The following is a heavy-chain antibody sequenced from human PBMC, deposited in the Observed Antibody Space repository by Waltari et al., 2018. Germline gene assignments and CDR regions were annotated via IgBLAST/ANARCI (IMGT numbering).Heavy chain of an antibody. V-gene: IGHV3-9*01. J-gene: IGHJ4*02. D-gene: IGHD2-8*01. Sequence: EVQLVESGGGLVQPGRSLRLPCAASGFTFDDYAMHWVRPAPGKGREWVSGISWNSGSIGYADSVKGRFTISRDNAKNSLYLQMNSLRAEDTALYYCAKDKGGEVVLMVYAIQLGYFDYWGQGTLVTVSS. CDR2: ISWNSGSI. CDR3: AKDKGGEVVLMVYAIQLGYFDY. CDR1: GFTFDDYA.